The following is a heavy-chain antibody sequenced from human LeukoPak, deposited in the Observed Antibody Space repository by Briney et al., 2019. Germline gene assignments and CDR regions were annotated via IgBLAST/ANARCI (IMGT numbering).Heavy chain of an antibody. J-gene: IGHJ6*03. CDR3: ARLRIAAAGTHYYYMDV. CDR1: GGTFSSYA. CDR2: IIPIFGTA. V-gene: IGHV1-69*05. D-gene: IGHD6-13*01. Sequence: ASVKVSCKASGGTFSSYAISWVRQAPGQGLEWMGGIIPIFGTANYAQKFQGRVTITTDESTSTAYMELSSLRSEDTAVYYCARLRIAAAGTHYYYMDVWGKGTTVTVS.